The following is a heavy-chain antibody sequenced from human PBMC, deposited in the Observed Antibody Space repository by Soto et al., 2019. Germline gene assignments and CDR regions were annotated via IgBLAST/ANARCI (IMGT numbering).Heavy chain of an antibody. CDR1: GVTCSGFW. D-gene: IGHD2-2*01. CDR2: IKSDGTFT. J-gene: IGHJ4*02. CDR3: ARSHRDFVIVPAAPLDC. Sequence: GGSMRLRWGAAGVTCSGFWMRWVRQAPGEGLVWVSRIKSDGTFTNYADSVKGRFTISRDNAKNTLYLQMSSLRVEDTAVYYCARSHRDFVIVPAAPLDCWGQGTLVTVSS. V-gene: IGHV3-74*01.